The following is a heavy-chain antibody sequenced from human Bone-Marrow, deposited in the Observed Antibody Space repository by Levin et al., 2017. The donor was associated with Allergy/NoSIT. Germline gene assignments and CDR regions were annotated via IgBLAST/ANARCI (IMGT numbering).Heavy chain of an antibody. J-gene: IGHJ4*02. Sequence: SGGSLRLSCEASAITLNYAWMTWVRQAPGKGLEWVGHIKSAASGGTRDYAAPVKGRFIVSRDDSKNTIYLQMNSLKIEDTAVYYCAKVLGGCTSTTCFGFDLWGQGTLVTVSS. CDR2: IKSAASGGTR. CDR3: AKVLGGCTSTTCFGFDL. CDR1: AITLNYAW. V-gene: IGHV3-15*01. D-gene: IGHD2/OR15-2a*01.